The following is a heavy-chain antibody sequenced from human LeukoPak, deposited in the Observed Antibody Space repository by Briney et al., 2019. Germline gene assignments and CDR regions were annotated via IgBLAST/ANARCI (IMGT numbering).Heavy chain of an antibody. Sequence: GGSLRLSCAASGFTFNNYWMSWVRQAPGEGPEWVANINQDGSGGYYVDSVKGRFTISRDNARNSLHLQMNSLRAEDTAVYYCARRRADSGYEYWGQGTLVTVSS. CDR1: GFTFNNYW. J-gene: IGHJ4*02. CDR3: ARRRADSGYEY. D-gene: IGHD5-12*01. CDR2: INQDGSGG. V-gene: IGHV3-7*03.